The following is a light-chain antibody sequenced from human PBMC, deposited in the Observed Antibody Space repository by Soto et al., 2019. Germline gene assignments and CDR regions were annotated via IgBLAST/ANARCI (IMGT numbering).Light chain of an antibody. Sequence: EIVMTQSPATLSVSPGERATLSCRASQSVSSNFLAWYQQKPGQAPRLLIYGASNRATGIPDRFSGSGSGTDFTLTISRLEPEDFAVYYCQQYGSSPGTFGQGTKVDIK. CDR2: GAS. J-gene: IGKJ1*01. V-gene: IGKV3-20*01. CDR3: QQYGSSPGT. CDR1: QSVSSNF.